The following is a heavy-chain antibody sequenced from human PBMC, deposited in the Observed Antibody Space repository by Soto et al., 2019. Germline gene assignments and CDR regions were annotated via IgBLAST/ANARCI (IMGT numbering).Heavy chain of an antibody. CDR3: ARRYGGTFDY. D-gene: IGHD2-15*01. J-gene: IGHJ4*02. Sequence: AETLSLTYAVSGGSISSYSWSWIRQPPGKGLEWIGYIYYSGSTNYNPSLKSRVTISVDTSKNQFSLKLSSVTAADTAVYYCARRYGGTFDYWGQGTLVTVS. CDR1: GGSISSYS. CDR2: IYYSGST. V-gene: IGHV4-59*08.